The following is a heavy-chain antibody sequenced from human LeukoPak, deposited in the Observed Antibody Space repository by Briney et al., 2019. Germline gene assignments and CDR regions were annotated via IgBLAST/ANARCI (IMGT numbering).Heavy chain of an antibody. D-gene: IGHD3-16*01. Sequence: GGSLRLSCAASGFTFSRYWMHWVRQAPGKGLVWFSRITNDGSSTTYAGAVRGRFTISRDNAKNMLYLQVNSLRAEDTAVYYCATQQGGTPAYWGQGTLVTVSS. V-gene: IGHV3-74*01. CDR3: ATQQGGTPAY. CDR1: GFTFSRYW. CDR2: ITNDGSST. J-gene: IGHJ4*02.